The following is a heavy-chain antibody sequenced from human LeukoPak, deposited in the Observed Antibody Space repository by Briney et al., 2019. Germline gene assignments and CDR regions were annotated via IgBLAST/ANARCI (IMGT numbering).Heavy chain of an antibody. Sequence: GGSLRLSCAASGFTFSDYYMSWIRQAPGKGLEWISYISSRGSTIYYADSVKGRFTISRDNAKSSLYLQMNSLRAEDTAVYYCARVLGSYSSDYWGQGTLVTVSS. D-gene: IGHD3-10*01. CDR3: ARVLGSYSSDY. J-gene: IGHJ4*02. CDR2: ISSRGSTI. V-gene: IGHV3-11*04. CDR1: GFTFSDYY.